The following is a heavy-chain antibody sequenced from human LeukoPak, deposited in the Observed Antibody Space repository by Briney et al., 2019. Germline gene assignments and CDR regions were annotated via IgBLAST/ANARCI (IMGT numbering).Heavy chain of an antibody. CDR1: GGSISGYY. CDR2: INHSGST. Sequence: SETLSLTCTVSGGSISGYYWSWIRQPPGKGLEWIGEINHSGSTNYNPSLKSRVTISVDTSKNQFSLKLSSVTAADTAVYYCASSGTYYFDYWGQGTLVTVSS. CDR3: ASSGTYYFDY. D-gene: IGHD1-26*01. J-gene: IGHJ4*02. V-gene: IGHV4-34*01.